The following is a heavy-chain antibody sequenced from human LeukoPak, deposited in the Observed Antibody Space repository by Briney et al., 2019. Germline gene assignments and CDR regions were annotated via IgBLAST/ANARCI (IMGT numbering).Heavy chain of an antibody. D-gene: IGHD3-22*01. CDR3: VPGGVIVVATSDY. CDR1: GFTFSGSA. V-gene: IGHV3-73*01. CDR2: IRSKANSYAT. Sequence: GGSLRLSCAASGFTFSGSAMHWVRQASGKGLERVGRIRSKANSYATAYAASVKGRFTISRDDSKNTAYLQMNSLKTEDTAVYYCVPGGVIVVATSDYWGQGTLVTVSS. J-gene: IGHJ4*02.